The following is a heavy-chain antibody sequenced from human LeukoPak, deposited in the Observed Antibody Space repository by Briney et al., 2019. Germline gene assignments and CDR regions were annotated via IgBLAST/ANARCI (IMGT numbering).Heavy chain of an antibody. CDR2: IAPYNGNT. CDR3: AREGNGGA. J-gene: IGHJ5*02. CDR1: GYTFSSYS. V-gene: IGHV1-18*01. Sequence: ASVKVSCKASGYTFSSYSISWVRQAPGQGLEWMRWIAPYNGNTNYAQNLQGRVTMTTDTSTTTAYMELRSLRSDDTAVYYCAREGNGGAWGQGTLVTVSS. D-gene: IGHD3-10*01.